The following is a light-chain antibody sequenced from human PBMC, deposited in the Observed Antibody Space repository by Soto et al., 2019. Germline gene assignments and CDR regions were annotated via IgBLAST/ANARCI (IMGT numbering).Light chain of an antibody. J-gene: IGKJ1*01. CDR3: QQTYSTPWT. CDR1: QSISSY. V-gene: IGKV1-39*01. Sequence: IQMTQSPSSLSAPVGDRVTITCRASQSISSYLNWYQQKPGKAPKLLIYAASILQGGVPSRFSGSGSRTDFTLTISSLQPEDFATYYCQQTYSTPWTFGRGTKVDIK. CDR2: AAS.